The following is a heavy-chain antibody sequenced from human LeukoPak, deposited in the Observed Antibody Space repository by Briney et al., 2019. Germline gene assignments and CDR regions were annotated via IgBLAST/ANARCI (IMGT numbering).Heavy chain of an antibody. Sequence: ASVKVSCKASGYTFTGYYMHWVRQAPGQGLEWMGWINPNSGGTNYAQKFQGRVTMTRDTSISTACMELSRLRSDDTAVYYCASGTYYYDSSGSKADYWGQGTLVTVSS. V-gene: IGHV1-2*02. CDR1: GYTFTGYY. D-gene: IGHD3-22*01. CDR2: INPNSGGT. CDR3: ASGTYYYDSSGSKADY. J-gene: IGHJ4*02.